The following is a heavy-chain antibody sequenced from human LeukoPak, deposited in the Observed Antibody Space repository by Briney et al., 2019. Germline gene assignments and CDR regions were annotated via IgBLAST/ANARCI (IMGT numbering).Heavy chain of an antibody. CDR1: GGSISSGGYS. CDR3: ARDYYDSSGQNWYFDL. Sequence: SETLSLTCAVSGGSISSGGYSWSWIRHPPGKGLEGIGYIYHSGSTYYNPSLKSRVTISVDRSEHEFSLKLSSVTAADTAVYYCARDYYDSSGQNWYFDLWGRGTLVTVSS. J-gene: IGHJ2*01. CDR2: IYHSGST. D-gene: IGHD3-22*01. V-gene: IGHV4-30-2*01.